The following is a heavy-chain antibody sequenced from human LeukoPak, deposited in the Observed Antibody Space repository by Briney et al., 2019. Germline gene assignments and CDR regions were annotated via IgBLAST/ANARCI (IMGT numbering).Heavy chain of an antibody. CDR2: IKQDGSEK. CDR3: ARDHEQYDILTKYYYYYMDV. Sequence: PGGSLRLSCAASGFTFSSYWMSWVRQAPGKGLEWVANIKQDGSEKYYVDSVKGRFTISRDNAKNSLYLQMNSLRAEDTAVYYCARDHEQYDILTKYYYYYMDVWGKGTTVTVSS. V-gene: IGHV3-7*01. J-gene: IGHJ6*03. CDR1: GFTFSSYW. D-gene: IGHD3-9*01.